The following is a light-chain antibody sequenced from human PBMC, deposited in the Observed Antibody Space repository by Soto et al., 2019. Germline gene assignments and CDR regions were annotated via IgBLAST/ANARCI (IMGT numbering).Light chain of an antibody. CDR3: SSYAGSNNV. CDR2: EVS. V-gene: IGLV2-8*01. Sequence: QSVLTQPPSASGSPGQSVTISCTGTSSDVGGYNYVSWYQQHPGKAPKRMIYEVSKRPSGVPDRFSGSKSGNTASLTVSGLQAEDEADYYCSSYAGSNNVFGNGTKVTVL. J-gene: IGLJ1*01. CDR1: SSDVGGYNY.